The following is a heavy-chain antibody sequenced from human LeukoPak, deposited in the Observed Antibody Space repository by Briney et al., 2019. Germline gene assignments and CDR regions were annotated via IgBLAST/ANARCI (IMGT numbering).Heavy chain of an antibody. CDR3: TRAPPGMTMMTDY. V-gene: IGHV1-18*01. D-gene: IGHD3-22*01. CDR1: GYTFTNYH. Sequence: ASVTVSCKASGYTFTNYHIAWVRQAPGQGLEWMGWVSTNDGNTVYAQRLQGRVTMTTDTSTSVAYMELRSLTSDDTAVYYCTRAPPGMTMMTDYWGQGTLVTVSS. J-gene: IGHJ4*02. CDR2: VSTNDGNT.